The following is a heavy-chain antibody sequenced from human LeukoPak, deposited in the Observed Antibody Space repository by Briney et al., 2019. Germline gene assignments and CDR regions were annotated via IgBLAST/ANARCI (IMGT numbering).Heavy chain of an antibody. J-gene: IGHJ4*02. D-gene: IGHD1-26*01. CDR2: IPPTGISV. V-gene: IGHV3-11*01. CDR1: GFSFSANY. Sequence: GGSLRLSCAASGFSFSANYMSWVRQIPGKALEWVSYIPPTGISVKYADSVRGRFTASRDDAKNSLHLQMDSLRVEDTAVYYCTRAVGLGPGAHFDQWGQGALVIVSS. CDR3: TRAVGLGPGAHFDQ.